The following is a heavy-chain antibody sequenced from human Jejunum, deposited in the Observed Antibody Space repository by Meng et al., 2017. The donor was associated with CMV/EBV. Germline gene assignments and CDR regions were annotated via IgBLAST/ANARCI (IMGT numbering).Heavy chain of an antibody. J-gene: IGHJ4*02. V-gene: IGHV3-15*01. CDR1: TFNNAW. D-gene: IGHD3-22*01. CDR3: ATAPGYYDSAPFDY. CDR2: IKSKTDGGTT. Sequence: TFNNAWMTWVRQAPGKGLEWVGHIKSKTDGGTTDYAAPVKDRFTISRDDSKNTLFLQMNSLKTEDTAIYYCATAPGYYDSAPFDYWGQGTLVTVSS.